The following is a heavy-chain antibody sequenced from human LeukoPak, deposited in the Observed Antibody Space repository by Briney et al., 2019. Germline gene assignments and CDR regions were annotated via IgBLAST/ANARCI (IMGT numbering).Heavy chain of an antibody. CDR1: GGSISSSRYY. D-gene: IGHD6-13*01. CDR3: ARGGASSKWFDP. Sequence: SETLSLTCTVSGGSISSSRYYWGWIRQPPGKGLEWIGSIYYSGSTYYNPSLKSRVSISVDTSNSQFSLNVNSVTAADTAVYYCARGGASSKWFDPWGQGTLVTVSS. V-gene: IGHV4-39*07. J-gene: IGHJ5*02. CDR2: IYYSGST.